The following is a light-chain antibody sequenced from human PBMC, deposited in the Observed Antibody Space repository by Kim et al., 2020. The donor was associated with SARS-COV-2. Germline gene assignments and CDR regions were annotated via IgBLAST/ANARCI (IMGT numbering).Light chain of an antibody. Sequence: SSELTQDPAVSVALGQTVRITCQGDSLRSYYASWYQQKPGQAPVLVIYGKNNRPSGIPDRFSGSSSGNTASLTITGAQAEDEADYYCNFRDSSGNRWVFG. CDR2: GKN. J-gene: IGLJ3*02. CDR1: SLRSYY. V-gene: IGLV3-19*01. CDR3: NFRDSSGNRWV.